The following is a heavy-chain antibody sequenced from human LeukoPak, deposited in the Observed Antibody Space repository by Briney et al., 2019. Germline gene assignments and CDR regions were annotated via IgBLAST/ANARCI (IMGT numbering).Heavy chain of an antibody. CDR2: INPTGDTT. D-gene: IGHD5-24*01. J-gene: IGHJ3*02. CDR3: ARVRDGYNDAYDI. V-gene: IGHV1-46*01. Sequence: ASVKVSCKASGYTFTSHYMHWVRQAPGQGHEWMGVINPTGDTTRYAQKFQGRVTMTRDMSTSTDYMALSSLRSEDTAVYYCARVRDGYNDAYDIWGQGTMVTVTS. CDR1: GYTFTSHY.